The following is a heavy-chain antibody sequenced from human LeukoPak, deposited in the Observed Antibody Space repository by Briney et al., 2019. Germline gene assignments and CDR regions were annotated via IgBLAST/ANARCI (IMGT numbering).Heavy chain of an antibody. Sequence: ASVKVSCKASGGTFSSYTISWVRQAPGQGLEWMGRIIPILGIANYAQKFQGRVTITADKSTSTAYMELSSLRSEDTAVYYCARSLRQWLGSVTTSFDYWGQGTLVTVSS. CDR1: GGTFSSYT. CDR3: ARSLRQWLGSVTTSFDY. V-gene: IGHV1-69*02. J-gene: IGHJ4*02. D-gene: IGHD6-19*01. CDR2: IIPILGIA.